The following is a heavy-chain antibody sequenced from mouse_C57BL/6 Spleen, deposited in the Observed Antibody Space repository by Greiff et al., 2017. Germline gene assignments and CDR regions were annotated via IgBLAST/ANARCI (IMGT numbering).Heavy chain of an antibody. Sequence: QVQLQQPGAELVKPGASVKMSCKASGYTFTSYWITWVKQRPGQGLEWIGDIYPGSGSTNYNEKFKSKATLTVDTSSSTAYMQLSSRTSEDSAVYDCAREWTTQYYFDYWGQGTTLTVSS. CDR3: AREWTTQYYFDY. CDR2: IYPGSGST. D-gene: IGHD2-13*01. V-gene: IGHV1-55*01. CDR1: GYTFTSYW. J-gene: IGHJ2*01.